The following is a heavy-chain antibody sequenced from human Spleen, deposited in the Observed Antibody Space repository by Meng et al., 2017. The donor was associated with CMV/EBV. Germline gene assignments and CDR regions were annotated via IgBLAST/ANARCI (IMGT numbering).Heavy chain of an antibody. CDR1: GFTFSSYA. Sequence: GESLQISCAASGFTFSSYAMSWVRQAPGKGLEWVSAISGSGGSTYYADSVKGRFTISRDNSKNTLYLQMNSLRAEDTAIYYCAKALGVTHAFDVWGQGTMVTVSS. V-gene: IGHV3-23*01. J-gene: IGHJ3*01. D-gene: IGHD2-15*01. CDR2: ISGSGGST. CDR3: AKALGVTHAFDV.